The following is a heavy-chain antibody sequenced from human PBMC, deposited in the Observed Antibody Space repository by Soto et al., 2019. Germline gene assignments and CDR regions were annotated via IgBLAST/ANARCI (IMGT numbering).Heavy chain of an antibody. V-gene: IGHV4-39*01. CDR3: ARLYSSSSEFDY. J-gene: IGHJ4*02. CDR2: IYYSGST. Sequence: QLQLQESGPGLVKPSETLSLTCTVSGGSISSSSYYWGWIRPPPGKGLEWIGSIYYSGSTYYSLSLKSRVTISVDTSKNQFSLKLSSVTAADTAVYYCARLYSSSSEFDYWGQGTLVTVSS. D-gene: IGHD6-6*01. CDR1: GGSISSSSYY.